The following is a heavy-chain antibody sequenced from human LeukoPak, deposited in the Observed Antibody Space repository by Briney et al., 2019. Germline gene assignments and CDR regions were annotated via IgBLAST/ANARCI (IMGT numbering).Heavy chain of an antibody. CDR2: ISGSDNTI. V-gene: IGHV3-11*01. CDR3: ARAFQSLGGLSLPDF. J-gene: IGHJ4*02. D-gene: IGHD3-16*02. CDR1: GFTFSDYY. Sequence: GSLRLSCAASGFTFSDYYMSWIRQAPGKGLEWVSYISGSDNTIYYADSVKGRFTISRDNAKNSLYLQMSSLRVEDTAVYYCARAFQSLGGLSLPDFWGQGTLVTVSS.